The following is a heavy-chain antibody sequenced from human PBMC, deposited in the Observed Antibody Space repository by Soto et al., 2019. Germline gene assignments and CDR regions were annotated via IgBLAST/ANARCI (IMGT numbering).Heavy chain of an antibody. D-gene: IGHD3-16*01. V-gene: IGHV3-30*18. CDR2: ISYDGSNK. Sequence: GGSLRLSCAASGFTFSSYGMHWVRQAPGKGLEWVAVISYDGSNKYYADSVKGRFTISRDNSKNTLYLQMNSLRAEDTAVYYCAKWRTWGDRLGDYYFDYWGQGTLVTVSS. CDR1: GFTFSSYG. J-gene: IGHJ4*02. CDR3: AKWRTWGDRLGDYYFDY.